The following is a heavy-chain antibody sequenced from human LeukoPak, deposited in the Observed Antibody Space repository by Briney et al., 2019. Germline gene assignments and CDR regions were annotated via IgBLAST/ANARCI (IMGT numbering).Heavy chain of an antibody. D-gene: IGHD3-10*01. CDR2: ISGSGGST. J-gene: IGHJ5*02. Sequence: PGGSLRLSCAASGLTFNSYAMSWVRQAAGKGLEWVSSISGSGGSTYYADSVKGRFTISRDSSKNMLYLQMNILRAEDTAIYYCAKDGIDSGDPNGFDPWGQGTLVTVSS. CDR3: AKDGIDSGDPNGFDP. V-gene: IGHV3-23*01. CDR1: GLTFNSYA.